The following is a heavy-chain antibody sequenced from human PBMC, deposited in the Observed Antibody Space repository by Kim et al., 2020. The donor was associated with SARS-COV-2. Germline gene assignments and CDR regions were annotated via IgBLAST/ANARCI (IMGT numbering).Heavy chain of an antibody. J-gene: IGHJ4*02. D-gene: IGHD6-13*01. Sequence: GGSLRLSCAASGFTFSSYAMSWVRQAPGKGLEWVSAISGSGGSTYYADSVKGRFTISRDNSKNTLYLQMNSLRAEDTAVYYCAKEERGIAAAGTGTLDYWGQGTLVTVSS. CDR2: ISGSGGST. V-gene: IGHV3-23*01. CDR1: GFTFSSYA. CDR3: AKEERGIAAAGTGTLDY.